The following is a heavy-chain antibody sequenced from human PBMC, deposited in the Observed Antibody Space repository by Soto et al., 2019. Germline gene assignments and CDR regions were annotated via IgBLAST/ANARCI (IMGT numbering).Heavy chain of an antibody. D-gene: IGHD3-3*01. CDR3: ARGTFVTTMFGVGPRYYGMDV. CDR1: GYTFTSYD. Sequence: QVQLVQSGAEVKKPGASVKVSCKASGYTFTSYDINWVRQATGQGLEWMGRMNPNTVKIGYPQKFQGRVTMTRNISTSTAYMELSRLTSEDTAVYYCARGTFVTTMFGVGPRYYGMDVWGQGTTVTVSS. CDR2: MNPNTVKI. V-gene: IGHV1-8*01. J-gene: IGHJ6*02.